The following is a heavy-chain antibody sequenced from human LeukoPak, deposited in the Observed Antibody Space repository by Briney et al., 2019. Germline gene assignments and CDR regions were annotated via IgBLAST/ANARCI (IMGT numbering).Heavy chain of an antibody. Sequence: GGSLRLSCAASGFTFSDYYMSWIRQAPGKGLEWVSYISSSGSTTNYADSVKGRFTISRDNAKNSLYLQMNSLRAEDTAVYYCAGDISGYFNTRGEGYWGQGTLVTVFS. CDR2: ISSSGSTT. J-gene: IGHJ4*02. CDR1: GFTFSDYY. D-gene: IGHD3-22*01. V-gene: IGHV3-11*01. CDR3: AGDISGYFNTRGEGY.